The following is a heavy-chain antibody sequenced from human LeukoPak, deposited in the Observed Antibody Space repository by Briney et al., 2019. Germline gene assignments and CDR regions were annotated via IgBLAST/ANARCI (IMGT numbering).Heavy chain of an antibody. V-gene: IGHV4-34*01. CDR2: INHSGST. D-gene: IGHD2-2*01. CDR3: ARCPTYCSSTSCLSYYYMDV. J-gene: IGHJ6*03. Sequence: PSETLSLTCAVYGGAFSGYYWSWIRQPPGKGLEWIGEINHSGSTNYNPSLKSRVTISVDTSKNQFSLKLSSVTVADTAVYYCARCPTYCSSTSCLSYYYMDVWGKGTTVTVSS. CDR1: GGAFSGYY.